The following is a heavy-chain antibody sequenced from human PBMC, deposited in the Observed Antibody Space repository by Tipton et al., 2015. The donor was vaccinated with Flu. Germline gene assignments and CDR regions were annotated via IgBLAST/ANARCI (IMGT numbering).Heavy chain of an antibody. CDR1: RGSFSSNDYY. CDR2: MYHSGST. Sequence: TLSLTCTVSRGSFSSNDYYWGWIRQPPGRGLEWIGSMYHSGSTYHNPSLQSRVAISVDTSKNLFSLKLTSVTVADTAVYYCARHVPPYSGGWYVPKYFDYWGQGTLVTVSS. D-gene: IGHD6-19*01. CDR3: ARHVPPYSGGWYVPKYFDY. J-gene: IGHJ4*02. V-gene: IGHV4-39*01.